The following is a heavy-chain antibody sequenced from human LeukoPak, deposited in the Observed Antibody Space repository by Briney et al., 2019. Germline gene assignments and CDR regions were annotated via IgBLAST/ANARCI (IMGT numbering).Heavy chain of an antibody. CDR1: GYTFTGYY. CDR2: INPNSGGT. J-gene: IGHJ5*02. Sequence: GASVKVSCKASGYTFTGYYMHWVRQAPGQGLEWMGWINPNSGGTNYAQKFQGRVTMTRDTSISTDYMELSRLRSDDTAVYYCAGDLYQRYCSSTSCYTGDPWGQGTLVTVSS. CDR3: AGDLYQRYCSSTSCYTGDP. V-gene: IGHV1-2*02. D-gene: IGHD2-2*02.